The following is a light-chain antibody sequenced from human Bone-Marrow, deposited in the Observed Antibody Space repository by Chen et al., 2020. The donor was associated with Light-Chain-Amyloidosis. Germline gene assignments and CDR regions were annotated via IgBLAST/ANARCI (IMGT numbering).Light chain of an antibody. J-gene: IGKJ2*01. Sequence: EIVLTQSPGTLSLSPGERANLSCRASQTITNTYLAWYQQKPGQAPRLLFYGASRRATGVPDRFSGSGSGTDFTLTISRLEPEDFAVYYCQHCGNSLPYTFGQGTKVEIK. CDR2: GAS. CDR3: QHCGNSLPYT. V-gene: IGKV3-20*01. CDR1: QTITNTY.